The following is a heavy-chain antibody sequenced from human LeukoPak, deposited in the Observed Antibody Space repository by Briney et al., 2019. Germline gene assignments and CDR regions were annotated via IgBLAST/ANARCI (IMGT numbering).Heavy chain of an antibody. D-gene: IGHD6-13*01. CDR3: ARLRRGSSWYYFDY. J-gene: IGHJ4*02. V-gene: IGHV4-59*11. CDR2: VSYTGST. CDR1: GDSMSGHY. Sequence: SETLSLTCNVSGDSMSGHYWGWIRQPPGKGLEYIGYVSYTGSTNSNPSLKSRLTISIDTSKIQSSLRLRSVTAADSALYYCARLRRGSSWYYFDYWGQGTLVTVSS.